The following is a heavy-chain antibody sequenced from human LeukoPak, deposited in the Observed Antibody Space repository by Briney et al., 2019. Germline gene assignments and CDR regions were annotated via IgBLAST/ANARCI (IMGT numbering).Heavy chain of an antibody. CDR3: ARHALKQQLARGHWFDP. CDR2: IIPIFGTA. D-gene: IGHD6-13*01. J-gene: IGHJ5*02. CDR1: GGTFSSYA. V-gene: IGHV1-69*13. Sequence: SVKVSCKASGGTFSSYAISWVRQAPGQGLEWMGGIIPIFGTANYAQKFQGRVTITADESTSTAYMELSSLRSEGTAVYYCARHALKQQLARGHWFDPWGQGTLVTVSS.